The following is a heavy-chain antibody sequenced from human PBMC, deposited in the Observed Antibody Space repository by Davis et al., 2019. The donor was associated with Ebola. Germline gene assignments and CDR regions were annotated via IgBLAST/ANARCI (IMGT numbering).Heavy chain of an antibody. CDR2: NNHSGST. CDR1: GGSFSGYY. V-gene: IGHV4-34*01. CDR3: ASPRHYDSSGYYYEGAFDI. J-gene: IGHJ3*02. D-gene: IGHD3-22*01. Sequence: MPSETLSLTCAVYGGSFSGYYWSWIRQPPGKGLEWIGENNHSGSTNYNPSLKSRVTISVDTSKNQFSLKLSSVTAADTAVYYCASPRHYDSSGYYYEGAFDIWGQGTMVTVSS.